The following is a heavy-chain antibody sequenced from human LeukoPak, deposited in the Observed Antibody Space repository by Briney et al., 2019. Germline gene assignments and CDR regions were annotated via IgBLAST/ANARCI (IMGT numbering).Heavy chain of an antibody. D-gene: IGHD6-13*01. CDR1: GFTFSDYY. CDR2: ISSSGSTI. J-gene: IGHJ4*02. Sequence: GGSLRLSCAASGFTFSDYYMSWIRQAPGKGLEWVSYISSSGSTIYYADSVKGRFTISRDNAKNSLYLQMNSLSAEDTAVYYCARESSSWSYYFDYWGQGTLVTVSS. CDR3: ARESSSWSYYFDY. V-gene: IGHV3-11*01.